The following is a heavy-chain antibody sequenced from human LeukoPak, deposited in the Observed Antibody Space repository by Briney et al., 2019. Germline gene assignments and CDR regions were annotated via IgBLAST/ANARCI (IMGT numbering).Heavy chain of an antibody. D-gene: IGHD3-10*01. CDR1: GYTFTSYG. Sequence: ASVKVSCKASGYTFTSYGISGGRQAPGQGREWMGWISAYNGDTNYAQKLQGRVTMTTDTSTSTAYMELRSLRSDDTAVYYCASDGRGYYYGSGSYPHDAFDIWGQGTMVTVSS. CDR2: ISAYNGDT. J-gene: IGHJ3*02. CDR3: ASDGRGYYYGSGSYPHDAFDI. V-gene: IGHV1-18*01.